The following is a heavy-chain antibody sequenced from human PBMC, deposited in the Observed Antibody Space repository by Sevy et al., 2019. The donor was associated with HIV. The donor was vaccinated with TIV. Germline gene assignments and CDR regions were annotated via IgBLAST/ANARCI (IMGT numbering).Heavy chain of an antibody. CDR1: GGSISSYY. J-gene: IGHJ6*03. Sequence: SDTLSLTCTVSGGSISSYYWSWIRQPPGKGLEWIGYIYYSGSINYNPSLKSRVTISVDTSKNQFSLKLSSVTAADTAVYYCGRGGGSWYGGYYYYYYMDVWGKGTTVTVSS. CDR3: GRGGGSWYGGYYYYYYMDV. CDR2: IYYSGSI. D-gene: IGHD6-13*01. V-gene: IGHV4-59*01.